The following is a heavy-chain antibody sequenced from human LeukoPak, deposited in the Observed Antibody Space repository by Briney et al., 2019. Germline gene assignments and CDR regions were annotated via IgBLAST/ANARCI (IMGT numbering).Heavy chain of an antibody. D-gene: IGHD5-12*01. CDR1: GFTFSSYW. Sequence: GGSLRLSCAASGFTFSSYWMHWVRQAPGKGLVWVSRIKSDGNNTNYADSVKGRFTISRDTAKNTLYLQMNSLRAEDTAVYYCARGPSGYHNTGGQGTLVTVSS. CDR2: IKSDGNNT. V-gene: IGHV3-74*01. J-gene: IGHJ4*02. CDR3: ARGPSGYHNT.